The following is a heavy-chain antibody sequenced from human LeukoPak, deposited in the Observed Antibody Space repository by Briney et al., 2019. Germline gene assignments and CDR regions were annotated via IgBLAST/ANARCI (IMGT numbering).Heavy chain of an antibody. Sequence: PGGSLRLSCAASGFTFSSYSMNWVRQAPGKGLEYVSAISSNGGSTYYANSVKGRFTISRDNSKNTLYLQMGSLRAEDMAVYYCVGGSNPHDAFDIWGQGTMVTVSS. V-gene: IGHV3-64*01. D-gene: IGHD3-16*01. CDR3: VGGSNPHDAFDI. J-gene: IGHJ3*02. CDR1: GFTFSSYS. CDR2: ISSNGGST.